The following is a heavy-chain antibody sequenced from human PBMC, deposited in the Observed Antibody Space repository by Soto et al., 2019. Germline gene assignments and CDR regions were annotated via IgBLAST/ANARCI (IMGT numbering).Heavy chain of an antibody. CDR2: ISSSSTI. Sequence: EVQLVGSGGDLGQPGGSLRLSCATSGFTFSTYSMNWVRQAPGKGLEWVSSISSSSTIYYADSVKGRFTISRDNVQNSLYLQMHSLRAEDTAVYYCARERGSGWTFDYWGQGTLVTVSS. CDR3: ARERGSGWTFDY. V-gene: IGHV3-48*01. CDR1: GFTFSTYS. D-gene: IGHD6-19*01. J-gene: IGHJ4*02.